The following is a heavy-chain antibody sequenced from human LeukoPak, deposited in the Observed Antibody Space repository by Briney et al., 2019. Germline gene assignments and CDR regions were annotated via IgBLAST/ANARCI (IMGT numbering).Heavy chain of an antibody. CDR3: SKGYSGLLIYALDV. CDR1: GFSFSDHY. Sequence: GGSLRLSCAGSGFSFSDHYIDWVHQAPGKGPEWIGRTRNKVNSDTTEYAASVKGRFSISRDDSKNSLFLQMNSLRPEDTAVYYCSKGYSGLLIYALDVWGQGTRVTVSS. J-gene: IGHJ3*01. D-gene: IGHD1-26*01. V-gene: IGHV3-72*01. CDR2: TRNKVNSDTT.